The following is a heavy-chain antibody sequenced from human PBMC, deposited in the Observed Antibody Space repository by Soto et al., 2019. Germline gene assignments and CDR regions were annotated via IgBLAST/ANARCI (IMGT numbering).Heavy chain of an antibody. CDR3: ARRGIAVAGDYNYYYYMDV. J-gene: IGHJ6*03. CDR1: GGSISSYD. D-gene: IGHD6-19*01. Sequence: SETLSLTCPVSGGSISSYDWSWIRQPPGKGLEWIGYIYYSGSTNYNPSLKSRVTISVDTSKNQFSLKLSSVTAADTAVYYCARRGIAVAGDYNYYYYMDVWGKGTTVTVSS. CDR2: IYYSGST. V-gene: IGHV4-59*08.